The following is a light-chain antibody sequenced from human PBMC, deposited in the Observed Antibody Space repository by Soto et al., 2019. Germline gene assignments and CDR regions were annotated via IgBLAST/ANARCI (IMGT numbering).Light chain of an antibody. CDR3: SSYTSSSSYV. V-gene: IGLV2-14*01. CDR1: SSDVGAYNS. J-gene: IGLJ1*01. CDR2: DVS. Sequence: QSVLTQPASVSGSPGQSIAISCTGTSSDVGAYNSVSWYQQYPGKAPKLMIRDVSNRPSGVSNRFSGSKSGSTASLTISGLQAEDEADYYCSSYTSSSSYVFGSGTKVTVL.